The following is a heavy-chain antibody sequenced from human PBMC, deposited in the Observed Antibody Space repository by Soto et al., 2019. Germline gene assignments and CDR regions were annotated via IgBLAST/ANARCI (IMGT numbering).Heavy chain of an antibody. CDR1: GYIFAGYW. CDR3: ARQIYDSDTGPNFQYYFDS. V-gene: IGHV5-10-1*01. Sequence: PGESLKISCKGSGYIFAGYWITWVRQKPGKGLEWMGRIDPSDSQTYYSPSFRGHVTISATKSINTVFLQWSRLRASDTAMYYCARQIYDSDTGPNFQYYFDSWGQGTPVTVSS. CDR2: IDPSDSQT. J-gene: IGHJ4*02. D-gene: IGHD3-22*01.